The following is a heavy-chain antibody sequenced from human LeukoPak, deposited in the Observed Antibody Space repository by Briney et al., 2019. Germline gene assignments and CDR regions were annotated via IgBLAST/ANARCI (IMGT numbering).Heavy chain of an antibody. CDR2: ISYDGSNK. Sequence: ARSLRLSCAASGFTFSSYGMNWVRQAPGKGLEWVAVISYDGSNKYYADSVKGRLTLSRDKSKNTLFVQMSSLRAEATAVYYCARGEYYSDTSSYFDYWGQGTLVT. CDR1: GFTFSSYG. CDR3: ARGEYYSDTSSYFDY. D-gene: IGHD3-22*01. J-gene: IGHJ4*02. V-gene: IGHV3-30*03.